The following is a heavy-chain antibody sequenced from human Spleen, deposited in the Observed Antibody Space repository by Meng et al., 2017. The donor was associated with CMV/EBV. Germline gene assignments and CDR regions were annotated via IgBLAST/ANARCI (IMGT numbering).Heavy chain of an antibody. CDR3: ARDDVVRGDPLDY. V-gene: IGHV3-20*03. CDR1: GFPFDDYG. J-gene: IGHJ4*02. Sequence: ASGFPFDDYGMSWVRQAPGKGLEWVAGISWNGRSTGYADSVKGRFTISRDNAKNSLYLEMNSLRGEDTALYYCARDDVVRGDPLDYWGQGNVVTVSS. CDR2: ISWNGRST. D-gene: IGHD3-10*01.